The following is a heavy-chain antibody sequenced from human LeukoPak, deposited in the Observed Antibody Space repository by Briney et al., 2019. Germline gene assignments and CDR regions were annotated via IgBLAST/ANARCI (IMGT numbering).Heavy chain of an antibody. Sequence: GGSLRLSCAASGFTFSSFAMSWVRQAPGKGLEWVSVISASGGSTYYSDSVKGRFTISRDKSSNTLYLQMNSLGAEDTAVYYCAKGGRICSGTSCRVDCWGQGTLVIVSS. J-gene: IGHJ4*02. CDR1: GFTFSSFA. D-gene: IGHD2-2*01. V-gene: IGHV3-23*01. CDR3: AKGGRICSGTSCRVDC. CDR2: ISASGGST.